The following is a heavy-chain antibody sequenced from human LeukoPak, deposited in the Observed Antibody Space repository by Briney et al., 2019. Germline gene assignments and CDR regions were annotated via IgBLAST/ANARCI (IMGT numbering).Heavy chain of an antibody. V-gene: IGHV3-53*01. J-gene: IGHJ3*02. CDR3: ARTRVDSSALDALDI. Sequence: GGSPRLSCAASGLTVSGNYMSWVRQAPGKGLEWVSILYSDGTTYYADSVKGRFTISRDISKNTLYLQMNSLRAEDTAVYYCARTRVDSSALDALDIWGQGTMVTVSS. CDR2: LYSDGTT. CDR1: GLTVSGNY. D-gene: IGHD3-22*01.